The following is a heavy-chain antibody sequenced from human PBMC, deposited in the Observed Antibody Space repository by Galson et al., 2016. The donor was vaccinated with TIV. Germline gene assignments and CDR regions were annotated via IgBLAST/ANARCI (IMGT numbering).Heavy chain of an antibody. V-gene: IGHV3-9*01. CDR3: ARSPCSSTSCRILSYYMEV. CDR2: VDWTGSFR. J-gene: IGHJ6*03. Sequence: SLRLSCAGSGFAFEDHAMHWVRQTPDKGLEWVSGVDWTGSFRGYADSVKGRLTISRDNSKNTLYLQMNSLIAEDTAVYYCARSPCSSTSCRILSYYMEVWGKGTTVTVSS. D-gene: IGHD2-2*01. CDR1: GFAFEDHA.